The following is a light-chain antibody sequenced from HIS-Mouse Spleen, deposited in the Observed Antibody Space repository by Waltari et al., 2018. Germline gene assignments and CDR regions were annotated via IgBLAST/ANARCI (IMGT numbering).Light chain of an antibody. CDR2: RES. Sequence: SYELTQPLSVSVALGQTARITCGGNNIGSKNVHWYQQKPGQAPVLVIYRESNRPSGTPERFSGSNSGNTATLTISRAQAGDEADYYCQVWDSSTVVFGGGTKLTVL. CDR3: QVWDSSTVV. V-gene: IGLV3-9*01. CDR1: NIGSKN. J-gene: IGLJ2*01.